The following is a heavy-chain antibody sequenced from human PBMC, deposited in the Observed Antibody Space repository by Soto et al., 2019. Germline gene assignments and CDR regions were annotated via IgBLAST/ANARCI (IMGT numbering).Heavy chain of an antibody. V-gene: IGHV4-4*07. Sequence: SETLSLTCTVSGGSISSYYWSWIRQPAGKGLEWIGRIYTSGSTNYNPSLKSRVTMSVDTSKNQFSLKLSSVTAADTAVYYCARSYRYDSSGYDYYYYYYGMDVWGQGTTVTVSS. CDR3: ARSYRYDSSGYDYYYYYYGMDV. D-gene: IGHD3-22*01. J-gene: IGHJ6*02. CDR1: GGSISSYY. CDR2: IYTSGST.